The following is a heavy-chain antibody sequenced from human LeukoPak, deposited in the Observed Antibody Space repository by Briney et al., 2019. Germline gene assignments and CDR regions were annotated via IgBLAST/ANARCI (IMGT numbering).Heavy chain of an antibody. Sequence: ASVKVSCKASGYTFTSYGISWVRQAPGQGLEWMGWISAYNGNTNYAQKLQGRVTMTTDTSTSTAYMELRSLRSHDTAVYYCARRNIVVVPAATIYYYYMDVWGKGTTVTISS. CDR2: ISAYNGNT. J-gene: IGHJ6*03. V-gene: IGHV1-18*01. CDR1: GYTFTSYG. D-gene: IGHD2-2*01. CDR3: ARRNIVVVPAATIYYYYMDV.